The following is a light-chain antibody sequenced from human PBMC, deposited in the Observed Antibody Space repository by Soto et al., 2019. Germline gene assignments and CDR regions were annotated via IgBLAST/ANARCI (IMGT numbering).Light chain of an antibody. J-gene: IGKJ2*01. CDR1: QSISSW. V-gene: IGKV1-5*01. CDR3: QQYNSYPYP. CDR2: DAS. Sequence: DIQMTQSPSTLSASVGDRVTITCRTSQSISSWLAWYQQKPGRAPKLLIYDASSLESRVPSRFSGSGSGTEFTLTISSLQPDDFATYYCQQYNSYPYPFGQGTKLEIK.